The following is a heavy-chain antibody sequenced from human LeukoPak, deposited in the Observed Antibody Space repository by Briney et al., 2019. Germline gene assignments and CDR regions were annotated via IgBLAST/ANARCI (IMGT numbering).Heavy chain of an antibody. D-gene: IGHD3-10*01. CDR3: ARYGSGSYYSHYYYYYMDV. J-gene: IGHJ6*03. V-gene: IGHV1-46*01. Sequence: ASVKVSCKASGYTFTSYYMHWVRQAPGQGLEWMGIINPSGGSTSYAQKFQGRVTMTRDTSISTAYMELSRLRSDDTAVYYCARYGSGSYYSHYYYYYMDVWGKGTTVTVSS. CDR1: GYTFTSYY. CDR2: INPSGGST.